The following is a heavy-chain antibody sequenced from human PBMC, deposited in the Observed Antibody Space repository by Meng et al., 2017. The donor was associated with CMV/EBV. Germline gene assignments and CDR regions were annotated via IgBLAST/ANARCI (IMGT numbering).Heavy chain of an antibody. CDR3: ARGPLEDRNDYSYYYYGMDV. J-gene: IGHJ6*02. Sequence: GESLKISCAASGFTFSSYSMNWVRQAPGKGLEWVSSISSSSSYIYYADSVKGRFTISRDNAKNSLYLQMNSLRAEDTAVYYCARGPLEDRNDYSYYYYGMDVWGQGTTVTVSS. D-gene: IGHD4-11*01. V-gene: IGHV3-21*01. CDR1: GFTFSSYS. CDR2: ISSSSSYI.